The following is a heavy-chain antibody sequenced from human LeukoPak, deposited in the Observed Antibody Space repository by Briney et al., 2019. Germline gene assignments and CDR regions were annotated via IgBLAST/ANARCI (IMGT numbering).Heavy chain of an antibody. J-gene: IGHJ4*02. D-gene: IGHD2/OR15-2a*01. CDR2: ISDNGGAT. CDR1: GFTFSNYA. Sequence: GGSLRLSCAASGFTFSNYAMSWVRQAPGKGLEWVSTISDNGGATYYAASVKGRFTISRDNSKNTLFLQMSTLRAEDTAIYYCAKDVGAVINLFFDDWGRGTLVTVSS. V-gene: IGHV3-23*01. CDR3: AKDVGAVINLFFDD.